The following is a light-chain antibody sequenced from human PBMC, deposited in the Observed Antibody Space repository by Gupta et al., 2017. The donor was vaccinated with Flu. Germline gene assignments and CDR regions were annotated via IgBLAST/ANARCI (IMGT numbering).Light chain of an antibody. CDR1: SRDVGGYDY. J-gene: IGLJ1*01. V-gene: IGLV2-14*01. Sequence: QSALTQPASVSGSPGQSITISCTGTSRDVGGYDYVSWYQHHPGKAPKLMVYEVSNRNSGVSNRFSGSKSGTTASMTIAGLQAEDEADYYCNSDTSSSNVYVFGTGTKVTVL. CDR3: NSDTSSSNVYV. CDR2: EVS.